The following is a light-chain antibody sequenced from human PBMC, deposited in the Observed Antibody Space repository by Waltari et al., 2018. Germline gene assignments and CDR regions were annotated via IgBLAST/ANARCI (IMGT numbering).Light chain of an antibody. CDR3: QQGYISLT. J-gene: IGKJ4*01. Sequence: DMQMTQSPSSLSASVGDRVTITGRASQNIRSYLNWYQQRPGKAPKLLIYGASNLTSWVPSRFLGSGSGTDFPLTTCGLHPEDFATYSCQQGYISLTFGGGPKV. V-gene: IGKV1-39*01. CDR1: QNIRSY. CDR2: GAS.